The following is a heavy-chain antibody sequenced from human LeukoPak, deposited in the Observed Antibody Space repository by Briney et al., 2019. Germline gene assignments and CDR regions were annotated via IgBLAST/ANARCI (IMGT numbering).Heavy chain of an antibody. CDR3: AREIGVYYDSSGYSCDI. V-gene: IGHV1-2*02. Sequence: ASVKVSCKASGYTFTGYYMHWVRQAPGQGLVWMGWINPNSGGTNYAQKFQGRVTMTRDTSISTAYMELSRLRSDDTAVYYCAREIGVYYDSSGYSCDIWGQGTMVTVSS. CDR2: INPNSGGT. J-gene: IGHJ3*02. D-gene: IGHD3-22*01. CDR1: GYTFTGYY.